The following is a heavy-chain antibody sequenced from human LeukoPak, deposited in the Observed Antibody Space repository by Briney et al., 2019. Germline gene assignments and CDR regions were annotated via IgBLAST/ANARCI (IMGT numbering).Heavy chain of an antibody. Sequence: PGGSLRLSCAASGFTFNSYAMTWVRQAPGKGLEWVSLIIDNGGRTYYADSVKGRFTISRDNSKNTLYLQMNSLRAEDTAVYYCAKDYYGSGSYYTQGHDYWGQGALVTVSS. D-gene: IGHD3-10*01. V-gene: IGHV3-23*01. CDR3: AKDYYGSGSYYTQGHDY. CDR1: GFTFNSYA. J-gene: IGHJ4*02. CDR2: IIDNGGRT.